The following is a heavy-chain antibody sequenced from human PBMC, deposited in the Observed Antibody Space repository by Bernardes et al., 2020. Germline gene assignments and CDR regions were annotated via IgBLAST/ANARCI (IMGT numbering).Heavy chain of an antibody. D-gene: IGHD3-3*01. CDR3: ARGGGFGVVYGMDV. CDR2: INSDGSST. Sequence: GGSLRLSCAASGFTFSSYWMHWVRQAPGKGLVWVSRINSDGSSTTYADSVKGRFTISRDNAKNTLYLQMNSLRAEDTAVYYCARGGGFGVVYGMDVWGQGTTVTVSS. J-gene: IGHJ6*02. V-gene: IGHV3-74*01. CDR1: GFTFSSYW.